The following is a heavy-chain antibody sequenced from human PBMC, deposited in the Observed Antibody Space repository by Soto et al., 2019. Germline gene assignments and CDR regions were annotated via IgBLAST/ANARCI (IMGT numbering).Heavy chain of an antibody. CDR2: IYYSGST. CDR3: ARGGGDDYGDCFDP. J-gene: IGHJ5*02. Sequence: QVQLQESGPGLVKPSQTLSLTCTVSGGSISSGGYYWSWIRQHPGKGLEWIGYIYYSGSTYYNPSLNSRVTIAVDPSKNQYSLKLISVTAADTAVYYCARGGGDDYGDCFDPWGQGTLVTVSS. V-gene: IGHV4-31*03. CDR1: GGSISSGGYY. D-gene: IGHD4-17*01.